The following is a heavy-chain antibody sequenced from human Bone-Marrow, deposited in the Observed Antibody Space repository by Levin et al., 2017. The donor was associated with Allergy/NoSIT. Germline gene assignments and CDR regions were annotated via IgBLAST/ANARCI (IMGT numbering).Heavy chain of an antibody. J-gene: IGHJ2*01. Sequence: GESLKISCEVSGSPLRSIGVNWVRQAPGKGLEWVAAIVGSGDISGSDDATYYADSVKGRFTVSRDNSKNTLYLQMISLRAEDTAVYYCTKRFGIYWYFDLWGRGTLATVSS. D-gene: IGHD3-16*01. V-gene: IGHV3-23*01. CDR1: GSPLRSIG. CDR2: IVGSGDISGSDDAT. CDR3: TKRFGIYWYFDL.